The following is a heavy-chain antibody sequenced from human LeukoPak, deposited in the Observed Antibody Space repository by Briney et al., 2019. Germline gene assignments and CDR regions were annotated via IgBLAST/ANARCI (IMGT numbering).Heavy chain of an antibody. Sequence: GGALRLSCAASGFTFSSYSLNWVRQAPGKGLEWVSCITSNIYTYYADSVRGRFTISRDNSQNSVYLVMNSLRAEDTAVYYCARERDTSMVALDSWGQGTLVTVSS. V-gene: IGHV3-21*06. D-gene: IGHD5-18*01. CDR1: GFTFSSYS. CDR3: ARERDTSMVALDS. CDR2: ITSNIYT. J-gene: IGHJ4*02.